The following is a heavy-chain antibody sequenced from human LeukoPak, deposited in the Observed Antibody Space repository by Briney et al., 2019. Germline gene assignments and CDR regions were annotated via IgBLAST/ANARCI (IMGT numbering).Heavy chain of an antibody. D-gene: IGHD4-17*01. CDR2: VYNSGST. J-gene: IGHJ4*02. Sequence: SETLSLTCAVSGASMSNYHWSWIRQPPGRGLEYIGYVYNSGSTFYNPSLKSRVTISADTSRKQFSLKLTSVTATDTAVYYCARDLYGDYDFDYWGQGTLVTVSS. CDR3: ARDLYGDYDFDY. V-gene: IGHV4-59*01. CDR1: GASMSNYH.